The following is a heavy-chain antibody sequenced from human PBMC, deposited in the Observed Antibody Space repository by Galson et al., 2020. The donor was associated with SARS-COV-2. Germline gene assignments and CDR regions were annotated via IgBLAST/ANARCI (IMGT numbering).Heavy chain of an antibody. J-gene: IGHJ3*02. D-gene: IGHD3-10*01. CDR2: ISYDGSNK. CDR3: ARVLTPQYYYGSGSYYPDAFDI. V-gene: IGHV3-30*04. CDR1: GFTFSSYA. Sequence: GESLKISCAASGFTFSSYAMHWVRQAPGKGLEWVAVISYDGSNKYYADSVKGRFTISRDNSKNTLYLQMNSLRAEDTAVYYCARVLTPQYYYGSGSYYPDAFDIWGQGTMVTVSS.